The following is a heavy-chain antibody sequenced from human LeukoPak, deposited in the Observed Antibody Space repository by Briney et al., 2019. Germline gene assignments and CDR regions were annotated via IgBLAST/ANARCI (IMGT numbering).Heavy chain of an antibody. D-gene: IGHD5-24*01. J-gene: IGHJ5*02. V-gene: IGHV3-7*01. Sequence: GGSLRLSCAASGFTVSSNYMSWVRQAPGKGLEWVANIKQDGSEKYYVDSVKGRFTISRDNAKNSLYLQMNSLRAEDTAVYYCVRDGDGYNPWGQGTLVTVSS. CDR1: GFTVSSNY. CDR2: IKQDGSEK. CDR3: VRDGDGYNP.